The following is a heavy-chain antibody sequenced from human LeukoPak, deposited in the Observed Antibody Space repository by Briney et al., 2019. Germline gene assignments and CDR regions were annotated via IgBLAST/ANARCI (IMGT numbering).Heavy chain of an antibody. CDR1: GFTFSTYG. CDR3: AREAHGSIAAAALDY. V-gene: IGHV3-23*01. J-gene: IGHJ4*02. Sequence: GGSLRLSCAASGFTFSTYGVYWVRRAPGKGLEWVSSNSGGSSYYADSVKGRFTISRDNSKNTLYLQMNSLRAEDTAVYYCAREAHGSIAAAALDYWGQGTLVTVSS. CDR2: NSGGSS. D-gene: IGHD6-13*01.